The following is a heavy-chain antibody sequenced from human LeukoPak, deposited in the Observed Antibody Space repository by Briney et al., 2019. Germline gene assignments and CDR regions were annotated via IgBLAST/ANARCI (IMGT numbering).Heavy chain of an antibody. Sequence: PSETLSLACAVSGDSISYHNYYWDWIRQPPGKGLEWIGTVYYTGNTYYNPSLKSRVAISVDTSKNQFSLQLTSMTAADTAVYYCARLRAMAGHRGGFDFWGRGTMVTVSS. CDR3: ARLRAMAGHRGGFDF. CDR1: GDSISYHNYY. CDR2: VYYTGNT. J-gene: IGHJ3*01. V-gene: IGHV4-39*01. D-gene: IGHD6-19*01.